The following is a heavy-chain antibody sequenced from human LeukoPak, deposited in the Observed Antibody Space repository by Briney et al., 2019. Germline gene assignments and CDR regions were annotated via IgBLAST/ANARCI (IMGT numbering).Heavy chain of an antibody. D-gene: IGHD3-22*01. CDR1: GFSFSNYG. Sequence: GGSLRLSCSAAGFSFSNYGMHWVRQAPGKGLEWVSVIWHDGSYRYYADSVKGRFTISRDNSKNTLYLQMNSLTAEDTAVYYCARDSDYYDSSAYSFRGGFHYDYWGQGTLVTVSS. J-gene: IGHJ4*02. V-gene: IGHV3-33*01. CDR2: IWHDGSYR. CDR3: ARDSDYYDSSAYSFRGGFHYDY.